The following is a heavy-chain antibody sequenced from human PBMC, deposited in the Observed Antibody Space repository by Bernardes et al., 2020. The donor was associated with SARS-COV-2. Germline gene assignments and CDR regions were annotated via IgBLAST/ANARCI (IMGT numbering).Heavy chain of an antibody. Sequence: DAVQGSCKASGSTFTTMHWVRQAPGQGLAWMGIIYPGDDITTYAQKFRGRVTVTRDTSTNTVYMELSSLRSEDTAVYYCARQHRSSWLFDYWGQGTLVTVSS. J-gene: IGHJ4*02. CDR2: IYPGDDIT. V-gene: IGHV1-46*01. CDR1: GSTFTT. D-gene: IGHD6-13*01. CDR3: ARQHRSSWLFDY.